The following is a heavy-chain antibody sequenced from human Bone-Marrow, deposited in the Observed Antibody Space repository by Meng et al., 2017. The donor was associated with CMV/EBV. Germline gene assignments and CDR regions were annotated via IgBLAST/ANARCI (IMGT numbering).Heavy chain of an antibody. CDR1: GGSISSYY. V-gene: IGHV4-59*01. D-gene: IGHD6-13*01. Sequence: SETLSLTCTVSGGSISSYYWSWIRQPPGKGLEWIGYIYYSGSTNYNPSLKSRVTISVDTSKNQFSLKLSSVTAADTAVYYCARHHTGYSSSWYHPGHLDYWGQGTLVTVSS. CDR3: ARHHTGYSSSWYHPGHLDY. CDR2: IYYSGST. J-gene: IGHJ4*02.